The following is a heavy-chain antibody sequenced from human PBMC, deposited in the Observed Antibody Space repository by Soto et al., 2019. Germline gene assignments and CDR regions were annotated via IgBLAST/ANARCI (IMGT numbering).Heavy chain of an antibody. J-gene: IGHJ2*01. D-gene: IGHD4-17*01. CDR1: GYTFTSYG. V-gene: IGHV1-18*01. CDR2: ISAYNGNT. Sequence: QVQLVQSGAEVKKPGASVKVSCKASGYTFTSYGISWVRQAPGQGLEWMGWISAYNGNTNYAQKLQGRVTMTTDTPTRTAYMELRSLGSDDTAVYYCARDRKSTVTTVWYFDLWGRGTQVTVSS. CDR3: ARDRKSTVTTVWYFDL.